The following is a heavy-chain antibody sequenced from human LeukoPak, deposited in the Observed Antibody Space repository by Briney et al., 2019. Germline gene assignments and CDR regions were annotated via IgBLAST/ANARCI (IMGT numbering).Heavy chain of an antibody. CDR3: ARGSWFGDLLYAQPAYYFDY. CDR2: INPHSGGT. J-gene: IGHJ4*02. D-gene: IGHD3-10*01. Sequence: ASVKVSCRASGFXFTDYYIHWVRQAPGQGLEWLGWINPHSGGTNYAQSFQDRITMTRDTSISTAYMDLSRLRSDDTAVYYCARGSWFGDLLYAQPAYYFDYWGQGTLVTVSS. V-gene: IGHV1-2*02. CDR1: GFXFTDYY.